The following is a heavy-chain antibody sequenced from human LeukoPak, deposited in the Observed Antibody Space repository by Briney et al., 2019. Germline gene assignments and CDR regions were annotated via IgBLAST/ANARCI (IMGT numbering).Heavy chain of an antibody. CDR2: ISGSGGST. J-gene: IGHJ4*02. CDR1: GFTFSSYA. CDR3: ARVDNSGWRPFDY. Sequence: GGSLRLSCAASGFTFSSYAMSWVRQAPGKGLEWVSAISGSGGSTSYADSVKGRFPISRDNSKNTLYLQMNSLSAEDTAVYYCARVDNSGWRPFDYWGQGTLVTVSS. V-gene: IGHV3-23*01. D-gene: IGHD6-19*01.